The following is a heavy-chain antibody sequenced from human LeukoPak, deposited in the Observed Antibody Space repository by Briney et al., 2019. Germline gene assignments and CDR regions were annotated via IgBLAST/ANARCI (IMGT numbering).Heavy chain of an antibody. J-gene: IGHJ4*02. V-gene: IGHV1-2*02. D-gene: IGHD3-10*01. CDR1: GYTFTGYY. CDR2: INPNSGGT. Sequence: ASVKVSCKASGYTFTGYYMHWVRQAPGQGLEWMGWINPNSGGTNYAQKFQGRVAMTRDTSISTAYMELSRLRSDDTAVYYCASVYGSGSPFDYWGQGTLVTVSS. CDR3: ASVYGSGSPFDY.